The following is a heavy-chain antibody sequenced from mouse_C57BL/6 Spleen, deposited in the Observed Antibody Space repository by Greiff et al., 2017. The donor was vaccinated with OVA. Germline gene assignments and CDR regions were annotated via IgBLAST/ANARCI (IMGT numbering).Heavy chain of an antibody. V-gene: IGHV6-3*01. D-gene: IGHD2-2*01. CDR3: TVGYYLDY. CDR1: GFTFSNYW. CDR2: IRLKSDNYAT. J-gene: IGHJ2*01. Sequence: EVKLVESGGGLVQPGGSMKLSCVASGFTFSNYWMNWVRQSPEKGLEWVAQIRLKSDNYATHYAESVKGRFTISRDDSKSSVYLQMNNLRAEDTGIYYCTVGYYLDYWGQGTTLTVSS.